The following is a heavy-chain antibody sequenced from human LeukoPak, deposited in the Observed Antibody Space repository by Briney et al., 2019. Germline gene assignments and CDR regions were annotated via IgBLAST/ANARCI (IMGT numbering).Heavy chain of an antibody. CDR2: IKQDGSEK. V-gene: IGHV3-7*01. CDR1: GFTFSSYW. D-gene: IGHD3-22*01. Sequence: PGGSLRLSCAASGFTFSSYWMSWVRQAPGKGLEWVANIKQDGSEKYYVDSVKGRFTISRDNAKNSLYLQMNSLRAEDTAVYYCAREQNGYYYDSSGYYLDAFDIWGQGTMVTVSS. J-gene: IGHJ3*02. CDR3: AREQNGYYYDSSGYYLDAFDI.